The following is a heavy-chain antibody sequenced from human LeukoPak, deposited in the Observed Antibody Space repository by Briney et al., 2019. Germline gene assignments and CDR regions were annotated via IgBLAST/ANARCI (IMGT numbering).Heavy chain of an antibody. J-gene: IGHJ3*02. CDR2: IWYDGSNK. Sequence: GSLRLSCAASGFTFSRYGMHWVRQAPGKGLEWVAVIWYDGSNKYYAESVKGRFTISRDNSKNTLHLQMNSLRAEDTAVYYCARDPPMYYYDEPGSRDAFDIWGQGTMVTASS. D-gene: IGHD3-22*01. CDR1: GFTFSRYG. V-gene: IGHV3-33*01. CDR3: ARDPPMYYYDEPGSRDAFDI.